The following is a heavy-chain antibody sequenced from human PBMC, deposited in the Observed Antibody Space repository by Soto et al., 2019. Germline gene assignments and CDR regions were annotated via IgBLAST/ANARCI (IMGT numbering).Heavy chain of an antibody. Sequence: GGSLRLSCAASGFTFSSYWMSWVRQAPGKGLEWVANIKQDGSEKYYVDSVKGRFTISRDNAKNSLYLQMNSLRVEDTAVYYCAREMSSGSYWFDYWGQGTLVTVSS. V-gene: IGHV3-7*03. CDR3: AREMSSGSYWFDY. J-gene: IGHJ4*02. CDR2: IKQDGSEK. D-gene: IGHD1-26*01. CDR1: GFTFSSYW.